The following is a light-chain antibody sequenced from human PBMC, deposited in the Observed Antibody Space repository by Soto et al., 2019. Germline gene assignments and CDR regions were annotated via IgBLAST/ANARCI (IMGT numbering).Light chain of an antibody. Sequence: IVLTQSPGTLSLSPGERATLSCRASQSVSNNYLAWYQQKPGQAPRLLIYGASNRATGIPDRFSGSGSGTEFTLTISSLQSEDFAVYYCHQYDDGPYTFGQGTKVDI. V-gene: IGKV3-20*01. CDR3: HQYDDGPYT. CDR1: QSVSNNY. CDR2: GAS. J-gene: IGKJ2*01.